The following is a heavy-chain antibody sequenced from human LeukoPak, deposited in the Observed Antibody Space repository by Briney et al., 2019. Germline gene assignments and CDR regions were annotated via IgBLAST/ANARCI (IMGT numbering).Heavy chain of an antibody. Sequence: SETLSLTCAVYGGSFSGYYWSWIRQPPGKGLEWIGEINHSGSTNYNPSLKSRVTISVDTSKNQFSLKLSSVTAADTAVYYCARGRPRYCSSTSCYQYNWFDPWGQGTLVTVSS. CDR1: GGSFSGYY. D-gene: IGHD2-2*01. CDR3: ARGRPRYCSSTSCYQYNWFDP. CDR2: INHSGST. J-gene: IGHJ5*02. V-gene: IGHV4-34*01.